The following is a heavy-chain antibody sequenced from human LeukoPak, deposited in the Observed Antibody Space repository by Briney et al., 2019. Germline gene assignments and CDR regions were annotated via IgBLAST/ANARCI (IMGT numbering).Heavy chain of an antibody. J-gene: IGHJ4*02. V-gene: IGHV4-39*07. Sequence: PSETLSLTCTVSGGSISSSSYYWGWIRQPPGKGLEWIGSIYYSGSTYYNPSLKSRVTISVDTSKNQFSLKLSSETAADTAVYYCAREGLVEGGWYSSSWYYFDYWGQGTLVTVSS. CDR2: IYYSGST. CDR3: AREGLVEGGWYSSSWYYFDY. CDR1: GGSISSSSYY. D-gene: IGHD6-13*01.